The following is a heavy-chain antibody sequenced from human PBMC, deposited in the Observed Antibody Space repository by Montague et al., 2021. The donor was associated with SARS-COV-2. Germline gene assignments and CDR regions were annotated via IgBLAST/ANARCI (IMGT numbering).Heavy chain of an antibody. CDR1: GDSIRNSDYS. V-gene: IGHV4-39*01. D-gene: IGHD1-14*01. J-gene: IGHJ4*02. Sequence: SETLSLTCTVSGDSIRNSDYSWGWVRQPPGKGLEWIGNIYNGGTTFYNPSLKSRVTIFVDTSKNQFSLKLSSVTAADTAVYYCATRTVYPQYDFGFWGQGTLVTVSS. CDR2: IYNGGTT. CDR3: ATRTVYPQYDFGF.